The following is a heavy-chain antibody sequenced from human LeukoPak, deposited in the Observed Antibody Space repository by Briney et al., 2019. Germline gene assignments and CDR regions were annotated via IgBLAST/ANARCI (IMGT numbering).Heavy chain of an antibody. D-gene: IGHD3-10*01. V-gene: IGHV3-74*01. J-gene: IGHJ4*02. CDR1: GLTCRKYW. CDR2: VNTDGSAT. CDR3: ARETLIRGFMPDY. Sequence: VGALRLAGAASGLTCRKYWMHWVRLTPGKGLVWVSRVNTDGSATAYADSVKGRFTISRDNAKNTLYLQMNSLRAGDTAVYYCARETLIRGFMPDYWGQGTLVTVSS.